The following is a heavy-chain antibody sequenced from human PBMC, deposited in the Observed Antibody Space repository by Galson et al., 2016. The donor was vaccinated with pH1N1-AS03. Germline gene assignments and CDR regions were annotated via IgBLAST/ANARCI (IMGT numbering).Heavy chain of an antibody. V-gene: IGHV3-33*01. J-gene: IGHJ4*02. CDR3: ARGQGYNSGYFDTDY. D-gene: IGHD3-22*01. Sequence: SLRLSCAASGFTFSSYGMHWVRQTPGKGLEWVAVIWYDGSNKYYADSVKGRFTISRDNSKNTLYLQMSSLRAEEPAVYYCARGQGYNSGYFDTDYWGRGTLVTVSP. CDR1: GFTFSSYG. CDR2: IWYDGSNK.